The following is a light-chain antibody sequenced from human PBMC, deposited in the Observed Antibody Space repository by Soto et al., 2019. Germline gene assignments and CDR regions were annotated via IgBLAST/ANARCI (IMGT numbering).Light chain of an antibody. CDR3: QHYNSYSEA. J-gene: IGKJ1*01. CDR2: KAS. V-gene: IGKV1-5*03. Sequence: DIQMTQSPSSLSASVGDRVTITCRASQSISSWLAWYQQKPGKAPKLLIYKASTLKSGVPSRFSGSGSGTEFTLTISSLQPEDFATYYCQHYNSYSEAFGQGTKGDIK. CDR1: QSISSW.